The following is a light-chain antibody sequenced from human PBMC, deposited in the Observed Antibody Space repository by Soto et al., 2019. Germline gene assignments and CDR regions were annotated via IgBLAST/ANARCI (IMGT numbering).Light chain of an antibody. CDR3: TTWDDSLSAVV. Sequence: QSVLTQPPSASGTPGQRVTISCSGSSSNIGNNYVHWYQQLPGTAPKLLIYRDDQRPSGVPDRFSGSKSGTSASLAISGLWSEDETDYYCTTWDDSLSAVVFGGGTKLTVL. J-gene: IGLJ2*01. V-gene: IGLV1-47*03. CDR2: RDD. CDR1: SSNIGNNY.